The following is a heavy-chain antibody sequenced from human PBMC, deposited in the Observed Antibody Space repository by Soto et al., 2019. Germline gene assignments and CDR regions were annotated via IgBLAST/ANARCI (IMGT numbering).Heavy chain of an antibody. CDR3: ARDTLSFSDFWSGPPFDY. V-gene: IGHV1-18*01. Sequence: ASVKVSCKASGYTFTSYGISWVRQAPGQGLEWMGWISAYNGNTNYAQKLQGRVTMTTDTSTSTAYMELRSLRSDDTAVYYCARDTLSFSDFWSGPPFDYWGQGTLVTVSS. D-gene: IGHD3-3*01. CDR2: ISAYNGNT. CDR1: GYTFTSYG. J-gene: IGHJ4*02.